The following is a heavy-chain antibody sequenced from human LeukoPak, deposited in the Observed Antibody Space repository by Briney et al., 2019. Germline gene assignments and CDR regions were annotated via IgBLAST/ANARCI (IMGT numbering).Heavy chain of an antibody. Sequence: GASVKVSCKTSGYPFRNYDINWVRQATGQGLEWMGWINPHSGKTGYAQKFQGRVTMTRNTSISTAYMELSSLRSEDTAVYYCARGRYYMDVWGKGTTVTISS. J-gene: IGHJ6*03. CDR2: INPHSGKT. CDR3: ARGRYYMDV. V-gene: IGHV1-8*01. CDR1: GYPFRNYD.